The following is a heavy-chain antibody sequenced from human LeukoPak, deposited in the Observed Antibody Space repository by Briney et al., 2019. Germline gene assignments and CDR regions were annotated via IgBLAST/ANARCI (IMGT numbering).Heavy chain of an antibody. CDR3: AHRRMSTFDY. D-gene: IGHD4/OR15-4a*01. CDR2: IYGNDDK. J-gene: IGHJ4*02. V-gene: IGHV2-5*01. Sequence: SGPKLVRPTQTLTLTCTFSGFSLTTGGVAVAWIRQPPGKALGWLAVIYGNDDKRYSPSLVSRLSIAKDTSKNQVVLTMTNMDPADTATYFCAHRRMSTFDYWGQGTLVTVSS. CDR1: GFSLTTGGVA.